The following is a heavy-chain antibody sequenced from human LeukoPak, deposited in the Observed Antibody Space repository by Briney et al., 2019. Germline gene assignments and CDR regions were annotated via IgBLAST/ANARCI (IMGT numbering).Heavy chain of an antibody. CDR3: AVTLGSGWYEYFQH. D-gene: IGHD6-19*01. V-gene: IGHV4-59*02. Sequence: PSETLSLTCTVSGASVSGYYWSWIRQPPGKVMEWIGYIYYDGSTNYNPPFNSRVTMSVDTSKNQFSLKLSSVTAADTAVYYCAVTLGSGWYEYFQHWGQGTLVTVSS. CDR2: IYYDGST. CDR1: GASVSGYY. J-gene: IGHJ1*01.